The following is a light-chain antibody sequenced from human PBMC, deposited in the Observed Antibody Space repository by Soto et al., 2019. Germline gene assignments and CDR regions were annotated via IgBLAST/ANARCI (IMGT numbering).Light chain of an antibody. Sequence: EIVLTQSPAXLSLSPGEXXTXXXRASXTXXXYLAWFRQTPGQAPRLLIYDTSIRATGIPARFSGSGSGTDFTLTISSLEAEDFAVYYCQQRSDWPPTFGQGTKVEIK. J-gene: IGKJ1*01. CDR1: XTXXXY. V-gene: IGKV3-11*01. CDR3: QQRSDWPPT. CDR2: DTS.